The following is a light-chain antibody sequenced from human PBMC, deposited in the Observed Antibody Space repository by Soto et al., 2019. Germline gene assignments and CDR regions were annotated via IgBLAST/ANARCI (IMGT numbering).Light chain of an antibody. CDR3: QHYDHLPSGT. J-gene: IGKJ2*02. Sequence: DIQMTQSPSSLSASVGDRVTITCQASQDISNYLNWYQQKPGKAPKLLIYDASNLETGVPSRFSGSGSGTDFTFTISSLHPEDIATYYCQHYDHLPSGTFRQGTKLEIK. CDR1: QDISNY. CDR2: DAS. V-gene: IGKV1-33*01.